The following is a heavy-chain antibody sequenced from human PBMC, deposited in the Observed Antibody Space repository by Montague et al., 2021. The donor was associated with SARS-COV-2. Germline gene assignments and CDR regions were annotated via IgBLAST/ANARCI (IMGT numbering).Heavy chain of an antibody. CDR1: GGSISSGNYY. CDR3: ARATVVTTMAFDD. D-gene: IGHD4-23*01. CDR2: IYNSGIT. V-gene: IGHV4-61*02. J-gene: IGHJ4*02. Sequence: TLSLTCTVSGGSISSGNYYWSWIRQPPGKGLECIGRIYNSGITYYNASLKSRVTMSVDTSQNQFSLKLTSVTAADTAVYYCARATVVTTMAFDDWGQGTLVTVSS.